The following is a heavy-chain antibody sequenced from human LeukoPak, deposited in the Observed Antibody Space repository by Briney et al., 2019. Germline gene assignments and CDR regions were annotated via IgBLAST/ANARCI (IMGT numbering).Heavy chain of an antibody. Sequence: GGSLRLSCAASGFTFSSYAMHWVRQAPGKGLEWVAVISYDGSNKYYADSVKGRFTISRDNSKNTLYLQMNSLRAEDTAVYYCARLTGRSFDIWGQGTMVTVPS. CDR1: GFTFSSYA. CDR2: ISYDGSNK. J-gene: IGHJ3*02. V-gene: IGHV3-30-3*01. CDR3: ARLTGRSFDI.